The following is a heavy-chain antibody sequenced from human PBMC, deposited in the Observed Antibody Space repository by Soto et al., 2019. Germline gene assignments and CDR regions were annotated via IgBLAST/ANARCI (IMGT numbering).Heavy chain of an antibody. Sequence: EVQLVEYGGGLTQPGGSLRLSCAASGFTVSSKYMTWVRQAPGKGLEWVSVIYGGGTTYYADSVKGRFTISRDNSKNTLYLQMNSLRAEDTAVYYCVQTTGWPGFDFWGQGTLVTVSS. V-gene: IGHV3-53*01. D-gene: IGHD6-19*01. CDR2: IYGGGTT. J-gene: IGHJ4*02. CDR1: GFTVSSKY. CDR3: VQTTGWPGFDF.